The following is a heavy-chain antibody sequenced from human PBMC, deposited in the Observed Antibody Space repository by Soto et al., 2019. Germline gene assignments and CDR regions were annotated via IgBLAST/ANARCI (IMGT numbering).Heavy chain of an antibody. CDR2: INHSGST. D-gene: IGHD5-12*01. CDR1: GGSFSGYY. J-gene: IGHJ4*02. CDR3: AIRDGYNPFDY. Sequence: QVQLQQGGAGLLKPSETLSLTCAVYGGSFSGYYWSWIRQPPGKGLEWIGEINHSGSTNYNPSLKSRVTISVDTSKNQFSLKLSSVTAADTAVYYCAIRDGYNPFDYWGQGTLVTVSS. V-gene: IGHV4-34*01.